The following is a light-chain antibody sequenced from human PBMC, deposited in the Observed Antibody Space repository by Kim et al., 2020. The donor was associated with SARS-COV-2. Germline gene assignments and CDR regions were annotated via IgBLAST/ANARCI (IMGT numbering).Light chain of an antibody. CDR2: ENT. CDR1: SGSIAYNY. CDR3: QSYNITNII. V-gene: IGLV6-57*03. J-gene: IGLJ2*01. Sequence: GKTVPLSCTRSSGSIAYNYVQWYQQRPGSAPTLVISENTQRPSGVPDRFSGSIDSSSNSASLTISGLQTEDEADYYCQSYNITNIIFGGGTQLTVL.